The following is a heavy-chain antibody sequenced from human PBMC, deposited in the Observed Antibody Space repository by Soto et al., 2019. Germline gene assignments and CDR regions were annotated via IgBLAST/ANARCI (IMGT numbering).Heavy chain of an antibody. J-gene: IGHJ4*02. CDR1: GFTFSSYG. Sequence: PGGSLRLSCAASGFTFSSYGMHWVRQAPGKGLEWVAVISYDGSNKYYADSVKGRFTISRDNSKNTLYLQMSSLRAEDTAVYYCAKDQQPWAYNWNSIDYWGQGTLVTVSS. V-gene: IGHV3-30*18. D-gene: IGHD1-7*01. CDR3: AKDQQPWAYNWNSIDY. CDR2: ISYDGSNK.